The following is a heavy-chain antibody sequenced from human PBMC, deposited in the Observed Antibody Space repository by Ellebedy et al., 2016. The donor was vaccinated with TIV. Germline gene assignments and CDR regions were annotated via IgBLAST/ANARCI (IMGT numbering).Heavy chain of an antibody. CDR2: IHPGDSET. J-gene: IGHJ4*02. Sequence: PGGSLRLSCKGSGYSFTSYWISWVRQMPGKGLEWMGIIHPGDSETRYSPSFQGQVTISGDKSISTAYLQWSSLKASDTAMYYCARFTSDYSGDWFGRAFDHWGQGTLVIVSS. CDR3: ARFTSDYSGDWFGRAFDH. V-gene: IGHV5-51*01. D-gene: IGHD2-21*02. CDR1: GYSFTSYW.